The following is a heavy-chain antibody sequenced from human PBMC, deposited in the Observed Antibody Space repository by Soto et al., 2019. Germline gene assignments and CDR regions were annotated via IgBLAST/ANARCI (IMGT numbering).Heavy chain of an antibody. CDR3: VPRGNDMVQR. D-gene: IGHD2-8*01. CDR1: GFSFSSYA. V-gene: IGHV3-23*01. CDR2: VSASGNNT. Sequence: EVQLLESGGGLVQPGGSLRLSCAASGFSFSSYAMSWVRQAPGKGLVWVSGVSASGNNTYLADSVKGRFTISRDNSRNTVYLQLSSLRVEDTAIYYCVPRGNDMVQRWGQGTPVTVSS. J-gene: IGHJ1*01.